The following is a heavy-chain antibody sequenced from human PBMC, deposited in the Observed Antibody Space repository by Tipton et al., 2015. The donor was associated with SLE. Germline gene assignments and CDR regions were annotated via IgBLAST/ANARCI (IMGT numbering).Heavy chain of an antibody. V-gene: IGHV3-66*01. J-gene: IGHJ5*02. CDR2: IYSGGST. CDR1: GFTVSSNY. D-gene: IGHD3/OR15-3a*01. CDR3: ARDKRGLGWFDP. Sequence: SLRLSCAASGFTVSSNYMSWVRQAPGKGLEWVSVIYSGGSTYYADSVKGRFTIPRDNSKNSLYLQMNSLRAEDTAVYYCARDKRGLGWFDPWGQGTLVTVSS.